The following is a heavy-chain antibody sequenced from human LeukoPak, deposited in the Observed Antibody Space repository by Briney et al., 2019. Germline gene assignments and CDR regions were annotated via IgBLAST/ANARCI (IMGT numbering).Heavy chain of an antibody. D-gene: IGHD3-3*01. CDR1: GFTFSDYS. J-gene: IGHJ5*02. Sequence: PGGSLRLSCATSGFTFSDYSMTWVRQAPGKGLEWVSSITSTSSHINYADSVRGRFTISRDNAKNALFLQMTSLTDEDTALYYCARAHLGYYAEYFDPWGQGTQVTVSS. V-gene: IGHV3-21*01. CDR2: ITSTSSHI. CDR3: ARAHLGYYAEYFDP.